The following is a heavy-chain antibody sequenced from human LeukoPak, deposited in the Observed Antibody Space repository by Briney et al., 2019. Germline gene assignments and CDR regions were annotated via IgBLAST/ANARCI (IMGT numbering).Heavy chain of an antibody. J-gene: IGHJ4*02. V-gene: IGHV5-10-1*01. D-gene: IGHD3-22*01. CDR1: GYSLTSYW. Sequence: PGESLRISCKGSGYSLTSYWISWVRQMPGKGLEWMGRIDPSDSYTNYSPSFQGHVTISADKSISTAYLQWSSLKASDTAMYYCAGNYYDSRGYYVYWYYWGQGTLVTVSS. CDR2: IDPSDSYT. CDR3: AGNYYDSRGYYVYWYY.